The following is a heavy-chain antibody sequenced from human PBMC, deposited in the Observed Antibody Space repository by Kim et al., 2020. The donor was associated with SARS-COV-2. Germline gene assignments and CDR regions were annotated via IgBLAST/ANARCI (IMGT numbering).Heavy chain of an antibody. D-gene: IGHD6-13*01. CDR2: IYYSGST. CDR3: ARTTFRQLVGTY. V-gene: IGHV4-39*01. CDR1: GGSISSSSYY. J-gene: IGHJ4*02. Sequence: SETLSLTCTVSGGSISSSSYYWDWIRQPPGKGLEWIGSIYYSGSTYYNPSLKSRVTISVDTSKNQFSLKLSSVTAADTAVYYCARTTFRQLVGTYWGQGTLVTVSS.